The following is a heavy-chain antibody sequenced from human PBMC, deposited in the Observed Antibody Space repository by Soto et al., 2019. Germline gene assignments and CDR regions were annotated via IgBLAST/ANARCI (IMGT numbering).Heavy chain of an antibody. D-gene: IGHD3-10*01. V-gene: IGHV3-33*01. Sequence: GGSLRLSCAASGFTFSSYGMHWVRQAPGKGLEWVAFIWFVGCIIYFVVSVKGRFTISRDNSKIMLYLQMNSLRAEDTALYYCAREVLWFGELVYYYYMDVWGKGTTVTVSS. CDR3: AREVLWFGELVYYYYMDV. J-gene: IGHJ6*03. CDR1: GFTFSSYG. CDR2: IWFVGCII.